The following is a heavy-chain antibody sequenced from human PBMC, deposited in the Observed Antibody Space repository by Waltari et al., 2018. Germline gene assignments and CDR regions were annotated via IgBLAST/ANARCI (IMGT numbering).Heavy chain of an antibody. D-gene: IGHD4-17*01. CDR1: GDVFENYA. V-gene: IGHV1-69*01. CDR3: ARGSKFGDYGDLDY. Sequence: VQLVQSGAEVKKPGSSVRVSCKTSGDVFENYAISWVRQAPGKGLEWMGGIIPMCKNPNYAQRFEGTVTITADESTSTGYMELTGLTSEDTAIYYCARGSKFGDYGDLDYWGQGTLVTVS. J-gene: IGHJ4*02. CDR2: IIPMCKNP.